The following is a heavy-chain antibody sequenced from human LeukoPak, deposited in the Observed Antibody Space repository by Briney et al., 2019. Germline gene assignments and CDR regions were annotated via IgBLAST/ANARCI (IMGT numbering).Heavy chain of an antibody. CDR3: ARHGNGWYDFDI. Sequence: GESLGISCKVSGYTFTSCWISWVRLMPGKGLEWMGRIDPSDSYSNYSPSFEGHVTISADKSISTAYLQWSSLKASDTAMYYCARHGNGWYDFDIWGQGTMVTVSS. D-gene: IGHD6-19*01. J-gene: IGHJ3*02. CDR2: IDPSDSYS. V-gene: IGHV5-10-1*01. CDR1: GYTFTSCW.